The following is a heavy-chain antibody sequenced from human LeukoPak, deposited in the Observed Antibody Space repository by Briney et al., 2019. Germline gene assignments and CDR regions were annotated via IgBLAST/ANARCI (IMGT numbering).Heavy chain of an antibody. V-gene: IGHV3-66*01. D-gene: IGHD5-18*01. J-gene: IGHJ4*02. CDR3: ARVGRGDTYGYVDY. CDR2: LYSGGNT. Sequence: SGGSLRLSCAASGFTVSSNYMSWVRQTPGKGLAWVSVLYSGGNTYYADSVKGRFTISRDNSKNMLFLQMNSLRAEDTAVYYCARVGRGDTYGYVDYWDQGTLVTVSS. CDR1: GFTVSSNY.